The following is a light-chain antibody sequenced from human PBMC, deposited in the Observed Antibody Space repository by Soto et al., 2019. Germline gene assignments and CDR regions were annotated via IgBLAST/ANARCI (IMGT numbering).Light chain of an antibody. CDR2: EVS. J-gene: IGLJ1*01. Sequence: QSVLTQPASVSGSPGQSITISCTGTSSVVGSYNLVSWYQQHPGKAPKLMIYEVSKRPSGVSNRFSGSKSGNTASLTFSGLQAEDEADYYCCSYAGSSTYGFGTGTKVTVL. CDR3: CSYAGSSTYG. V-gene: IGLV2-23*02. CDR1: SSVVGSYNL.